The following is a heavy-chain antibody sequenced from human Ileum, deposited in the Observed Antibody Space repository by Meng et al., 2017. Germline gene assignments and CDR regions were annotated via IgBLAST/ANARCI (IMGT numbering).Heavy chain of an antibody. D-gene: IGHD1-26*01. CDR2: IHYDGRT. J-gene: IGHJ4*02. CDR1: GDSFTDYY. Sequence: QLQLMQWGAGMLKPSETLSLTCNVYGDSFTDYYWNWIRQPQGRGLEWIGEIHYDGRTNYNPSLESGVTISEDTSRKRSFLRLGSVTAGDTAVYYCGRRIRGGGYWGWGQEPWSPSPQ. V-gene: IGHV4-34*01. CDR3: GRRIRGGGYWG.